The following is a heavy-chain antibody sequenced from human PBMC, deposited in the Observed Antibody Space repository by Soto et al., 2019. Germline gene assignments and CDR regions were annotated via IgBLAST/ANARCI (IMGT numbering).Heavy chain of an antibody. CDR3: ARSLYYDILTGYYTDPKYYYYGMDV. D-gene: IGHD3-9*01. V-gene: IGHV1-69*01. J-gene: IGHJ6*02. CDR2: IIPIFGTA. Sequence: QVQLVQSGAEVKKPGSSVKVSCKASGGTFSSYAISWVRQAPGQGLEWMGGIIPIFGTANYAQKFQGRVTITADESTSTAYMELSRLRSEDTAVYYCARSLYYDILTGYYTDPKYYYYGMDVWGQGTTVTVSS. CDR1: GGTFSSYA.